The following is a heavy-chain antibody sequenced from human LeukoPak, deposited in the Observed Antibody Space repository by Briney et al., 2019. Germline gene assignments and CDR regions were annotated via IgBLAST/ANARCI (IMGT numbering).Heavy chain of an antibody. CDR2: IIPLFGTA. CDR3: ARVVVVVPSGGLGWFDP. V-gene: IGHV1-69*13. J-gene: IGHJ5*02. CDR1: GGTFNSYA. Sequence: SVKVSCKASGGTFNSYAVTWVRQAPGQGLEWIGRIIPLFGTAKYAQKFQGRVTITADESATTAYMELSSLRSEDTAVYYCARVVVVVPSGGLGWFDPWGQGTLVTVSS. D-gene: IGHD2-2*01.